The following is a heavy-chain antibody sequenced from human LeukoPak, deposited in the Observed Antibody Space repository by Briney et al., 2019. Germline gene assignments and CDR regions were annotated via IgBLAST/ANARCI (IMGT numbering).Heavy chain of an antibody. CDR3: ARTTMVRGTYYMDV. V-gene: IGHV4-38-2*02. Sequence: SETLSLTCTVSGYSISSGYYWGWIRQPPGKGLEWIGSMYHSGSTYYNPSLKSRVTISVDTSKNQFSLKLSSVTAADTAVYYCARTTMVRGTYYMDVWGKGTTVTISS. J-gene: IGHJ6*03. CDR2: MYHSGST. D-gene: IGHD3-10*01. CDR1: GYSISSGYY.